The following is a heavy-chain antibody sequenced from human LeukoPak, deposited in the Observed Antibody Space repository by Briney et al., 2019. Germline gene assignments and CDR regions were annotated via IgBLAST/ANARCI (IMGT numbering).Heavy chain of an antibody. Sequence: QPGGSLRLSRSASGFTFRTYAMHWVRQAPGKGLEYVSGINNNGGNTNYVDSVKGRFTISRDNSKNTLYLQMSSLRAEDTAVYYCVKDGGDSGWYYHFDYWGQGTLVTVSS. V-gene: IGHV3-64D*06. CDR1: GFTFRTYA. D-gene: IGHD6-19*01. CDR2: INNNGGNT. CDR3: VKDGGDSGWYYHFDY. J-gene: IGHJ4*02.